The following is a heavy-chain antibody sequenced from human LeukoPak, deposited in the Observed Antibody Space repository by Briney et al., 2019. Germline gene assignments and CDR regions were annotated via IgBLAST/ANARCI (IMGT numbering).Heavy chain of an antibody. D-gene: IGHD3-10*01. J-gene: IGHJ4*02. Sequence: GGSLRLSCAASGFTFSNYAMTWVRQAPGKGLEWVSAISGSGDNTYHADSVKGRFTISRDNSKTTLYLQMNSLGAEDTAVYYCAKDLYGSGSFYVYWGQGTLVTVSS. CDR3: AKDLYGSGSFYVY. V-gene: IGHV3-23*01. CDR2: ISGSGDNT. CDR1: GFTFSNYA.